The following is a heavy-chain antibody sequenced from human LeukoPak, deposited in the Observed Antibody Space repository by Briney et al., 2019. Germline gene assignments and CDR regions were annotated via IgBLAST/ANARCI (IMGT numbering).Heavy chain of an antibody. V-gene: IGHV1-2*02. Sequence: WASVKVSCKASGYTFTGYYMHWVRQAPGQGLEWMGWINPNSGGTNSAQKFQGRVTMTRDTSISTAYMELSFVTAADTAVYYCARETSQKGAHYMDVWGKGTTVTISS. CDR2: INPNSGGT. CDR3: ARETSQKGAHYMDV. CDR1: GYTFTGYY. D-gene: IGHD3-16*01. J-gene: IGHJ6*03.